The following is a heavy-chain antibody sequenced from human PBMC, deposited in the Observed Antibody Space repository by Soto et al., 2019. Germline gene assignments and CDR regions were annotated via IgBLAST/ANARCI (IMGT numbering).Heavy chain of an antibody. CDR1: GGSISSGGYY. V-gene: IGHV4-31*03. CDR2: IYYSGST. D-gene: IGHD4-17*01. J-gene: IGHJ6*02. CDR3: ASSGYGGNSDYYGMDV. Sequence: NPSETLSLTCTVSGGSISSGGYYRSWIRQHPGKGLEWIGYIYYSGSTYYNPSLKSRVTISVDTSKNQFSLKLSSVTAADTAVYYCASSGYGGNSDYYGMDVWGQGTTVTVSS.